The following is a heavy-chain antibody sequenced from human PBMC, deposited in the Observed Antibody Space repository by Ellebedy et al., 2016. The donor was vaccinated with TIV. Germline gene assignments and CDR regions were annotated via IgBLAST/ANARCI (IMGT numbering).Heavy chain of an antibody. CDR1: GFTFSNYW. D-gene: IGHD4-23*01. Sequence: GESLKISCAASGFTFSNYWMSWVRQAPGKGLECVAKINKDGSDKYYVDSVKGRFAISRDNAKNSLYMQMDSLRVEDTAVYYCATERWSTFDYWGQGILVTVSS. J-gene: IGHJ4*02. V-gene: IGHV3-7*01. CDR3: ATERWSTFDY. CDR2: INKDGSDK.